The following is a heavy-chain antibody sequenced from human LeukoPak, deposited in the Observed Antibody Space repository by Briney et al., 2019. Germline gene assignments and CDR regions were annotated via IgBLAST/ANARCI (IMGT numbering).Heavy chain of an antibody. D-gene: IGHD1-1*01. CDR1: GGTFSSYA. V-gene: IGHV1-2*02. CDR2: INPNSGGT. Sequence: ASVKVSCKASGGTFSSYAINWVRQAPGQGLEWMGWINPNSGGTNYAQKFQGRVTMTRDTSISTAYMELSRLRSDDTAVYYCARGKSGLDVWGKGTTVTVSS. J-gene: IGHJ6*04. CDR3: ARGKSGLDV.